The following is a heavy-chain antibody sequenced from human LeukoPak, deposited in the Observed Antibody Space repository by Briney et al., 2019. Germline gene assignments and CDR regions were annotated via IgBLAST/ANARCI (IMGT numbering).Heavy chain of an antibody. CDR3: VREGGKTFDY. CDR2: LYSGGHT. Sequence: GGSLRLSCAASGFTVSSNYMSCVRQAPGKGLEWVSVLYSGGHTNYADSVKGRFTISRDNSKNTLYLQMNSLRADDTAVYYCVREGGKTFDYWGQGTLVTVSS. J-gene: IGHJ4*02. V-gene: IGHV3-53*01. CDR1: GFTVSSNY.